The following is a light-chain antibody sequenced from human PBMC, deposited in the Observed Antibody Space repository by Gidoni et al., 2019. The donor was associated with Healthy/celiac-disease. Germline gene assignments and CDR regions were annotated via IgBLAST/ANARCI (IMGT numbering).Light chain of an antibody. Sequence: DIQMTQSPSTLSASVGDRVTITCRASQSISSRLAWYQQKPGKAPKLLIYKASSLERGVPSRFSGSGSGTEFTLTISSLQPDDFATYFCQQYNSNSPAWTFGQGTKVEIK. CDR1: QSISSR. J-gene: IGKJ1*01. V-gene: IGKV1-5*03. CDR3: QQYNSNSPAWT. CDR2: KAS.